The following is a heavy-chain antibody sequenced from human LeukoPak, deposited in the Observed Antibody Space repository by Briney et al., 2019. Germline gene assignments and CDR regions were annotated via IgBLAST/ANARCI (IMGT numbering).Heavy chain of an antibody. CDR2: ISPTGGNT. V-gene: IGHV3-23*01. Sequence: GGSLRLSCAASGFTFSSYAMSWVRQAPGRGLEWVSTISPTGGNTYYADSVKGRFTISRDNSKNTLYLQMNSLRAEDTAVYYCAKVGSGSYYNSQSVYYFDYWGQGTLVTVSS. CDR1: GFTFSSYA. CDR3: AKVGSGSYYNSQSVYYFDY. D-gene: IGHD3-10*01. J-gene: IGHJ4*02.